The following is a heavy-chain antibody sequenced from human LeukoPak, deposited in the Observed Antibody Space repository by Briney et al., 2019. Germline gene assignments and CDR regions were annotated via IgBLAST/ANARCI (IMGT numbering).Heavy chain of an antibody. CDR2: INPNSGGT. CDR1: GYTFTGYY. Sequence: ASVKVSCKASGYTFTGYYMHWVRQAPGQGLEWMGWINPNSGGTNYAQKFQGRVTMTRDTSISTAYMELSRLRSDDTAVYYCARWAEYGSGSFHYYYFDYWGQGTLVTVSS. J-gene: IGHJ4*02. V-gene: IGHV1-2*02. CDR3: ARWAEYGSGSFHYYYFDY. D-gene: IGHD3-10*01.